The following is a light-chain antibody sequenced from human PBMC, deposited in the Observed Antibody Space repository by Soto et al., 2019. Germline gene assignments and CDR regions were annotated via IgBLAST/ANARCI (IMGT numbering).Light chain of an antibody. CDR3: QQYGSSPRT. CDR1: QTISSN. Sequence: DIEMTQSPATLTVSPVERATLSCRASQTISSNLAWYQQKPGQTPRLLICGASSRATSIPDRFSGSGSGTDFTLTISRLEPEDWAIYSWQQYGSSPRTLGQATKVDSK. J-gene: IGKJ1*01. V-gene: IGKV3-20*01. CDR2: GAS.